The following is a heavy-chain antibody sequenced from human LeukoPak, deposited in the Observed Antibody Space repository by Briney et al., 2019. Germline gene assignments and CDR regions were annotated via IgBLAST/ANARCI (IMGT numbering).Heavy chain of an antibody. V-gene: IGHV3-33*01. CDR2: IWYDGSNE. Sequence: GRSLRLSCAASGFTFSSYGMHWVRQAPGKGLEWVAVIWYDGSNEYYADSVKGRFTISRDNSKNTLYLQMNSLRAEDTTVYYCARGRYSRGSIGIDYWGQGTLVTVSS. CDR3: ARGRYSRGSIGIDY. D-gene: IGHD2-15*01. CDR1: GFTFSSYG. J-gene: IGHJ4*02.